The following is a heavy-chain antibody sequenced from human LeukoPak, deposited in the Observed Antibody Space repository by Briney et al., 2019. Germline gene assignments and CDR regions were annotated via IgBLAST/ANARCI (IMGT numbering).Heavy chain of an antibody. CDR1: GDSVSSKSVT. D-gene: IGHD3-10*01. J-gene: IGHJ5*02. V-gene: IGHV6-1*01. CDR2: TYYTSKWYN. Sequence: SQTLSLTCAISGDSVSSKSVTWNWIRQSPSRGLEWLGRTYYTSKWYNDYAVSVRSRITINPDTSKNQFSLQLNSVTPEDTAVYYCAREGWFGEPPSHWFDPWGQGILVTVSS. CDR3: AREGWFGEPPSHWFDP.